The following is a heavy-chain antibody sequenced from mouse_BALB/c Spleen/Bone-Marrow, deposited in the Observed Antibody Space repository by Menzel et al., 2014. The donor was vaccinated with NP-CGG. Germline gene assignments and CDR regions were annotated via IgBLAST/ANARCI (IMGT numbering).Heavy chain of an antibody. CDR2: INPSSGYT. D-gene: IGHD2-10*02. J-gene: IGHJ4*01. Sequence: QVQLQQSGAELARPGASVKMSCKASGYTFTSYTMHWVKQRPGQGLEWIGYINPSSGYTNYNQKFKDKATLTADKSSSTAYMQLSSQTSEDSAVYYCAYGNYGYAMDYWGQGTSVTVSS. CDR3: AYGNYGYAMDY. CDR1: GYTFTSYT. V-gene: IGHV1-4*01.